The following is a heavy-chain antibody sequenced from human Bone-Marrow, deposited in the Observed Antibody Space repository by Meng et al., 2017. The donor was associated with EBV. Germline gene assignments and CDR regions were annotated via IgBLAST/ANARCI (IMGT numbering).Heavy chain of an antibody. V-gene: IGHV4-30-4*01. J-gene: IGHJ4*02. Sequence: QVQLQESGPGLVKPSQTLSLTCAVSDDSIHSCGYYWSWIRPPPGKGLEWIGYIYYSSSTYYTPSLKTRLTISLDTSKSQFSLKLYSVTAADTAMYYCARAGRGYGDFEYYFDYWGQGTLVTVSS. CDR2: IYYSSST. CDR3: ARAGRGYGDFEYYFDY. D-gene: IGHD4-17*01. CDR1: DDSIHSCGYY.